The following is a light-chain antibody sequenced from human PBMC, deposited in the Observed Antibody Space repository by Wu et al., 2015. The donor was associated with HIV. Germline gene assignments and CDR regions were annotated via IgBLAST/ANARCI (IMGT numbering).Light chain of an antibody. Sequence: SVGDTVTISCRASQDVHIWLAWYQQKPGRPLNSSLLGVSQLENGVPSRFRGGGSQTEFSLIINNLHSDDFATYFCQQYSRKYTFGQGTKVD. CDR2: GVS. V-gene: IGKV1-5*03. J-gene: IGKJ3*01. CDR1: QDVHIW. CDR3: QQYSRKYT.